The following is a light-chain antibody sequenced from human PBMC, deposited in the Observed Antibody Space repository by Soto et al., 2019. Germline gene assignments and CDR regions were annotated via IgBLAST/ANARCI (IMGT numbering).Light chain of an antibody. CDR1: QSISGW. CDR2: AAS. V-gene: IGKV1-12*01. J-gene: IGKJ5*01. Sequence: DIQMTQSPSTLSASVGDRVTITCRASQSISGWLAWYQQKPGKAPKLLIYAASSLQSGVPTRFSGSGSGTDFTLTITNLQPEDSAVYYCQQVKGFPLTFGGGTRLEIK. CDR3: QQVKGFPLT.